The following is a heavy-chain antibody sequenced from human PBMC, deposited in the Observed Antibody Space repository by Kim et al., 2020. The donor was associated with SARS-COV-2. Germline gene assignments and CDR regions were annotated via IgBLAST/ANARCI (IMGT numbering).Heavy chain of an antibody. D-gene: IGHD3-10*01. J-gene: IGHJ6*02. CDR3: TRTYRYGSGNYYYYGMDV. CDR2: IRSKANSYAT. V-gene: IGHV3-73*01. CDR1: GFTFSGSA. Sequence: GGSLRLSCAASGFTFSGSAMHWVRQASGKGLEWVGRIRSKANSYATAYAASVKGRFTISRDDSKNTAYLQMNSLKTEDTAVYYCTRTYRYGSGNYYYYGMDVWGQGTTVTVSS.